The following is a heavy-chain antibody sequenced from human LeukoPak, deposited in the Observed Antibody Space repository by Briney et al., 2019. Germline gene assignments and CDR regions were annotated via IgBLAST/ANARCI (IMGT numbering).Heavy chain of an antibody. Sequence: SGTLSLTCAVYGGSFSGYYWSWIRQPPGKGLEWIGEINHSGSTNYNPSLKSRVTISVDTSKNQFSLKLSSVTAADTAVYYCARDQGYYDFWSGYLAPYYYYGMDVWGQGTTVTVSS. CDR1: GGSFSGYY. CDR3: ARDQGYYDFWSGYLAPYYYYGMDV. CDR2: INHSGST. D-gene: IGHD3-3*01. V-gene: IGHV4-34*01. J-gene: IGHJ6*02.